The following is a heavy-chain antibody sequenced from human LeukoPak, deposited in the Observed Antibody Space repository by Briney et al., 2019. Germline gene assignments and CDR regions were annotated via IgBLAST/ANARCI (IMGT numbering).Heavy chain of an antibody. Sequence: ASVKVSCKASGGTFSSYAISWVRQAPGQGLEWMGWINPNSGGTNYAQKFQGWVTMTRDTSISTAYMELSRLRSDDTAVYYCARDNTIFGVVIPFDYWGQGTLVTVSS. D-gene: IGHD3-3*01. CDR2: INPNSGGT. CDR1: GGTFSSYA. CDR3: ARDNTIFGVVIPFDY. J-gene: IGHJ4*02. V-gene: IGHV1-2*04.